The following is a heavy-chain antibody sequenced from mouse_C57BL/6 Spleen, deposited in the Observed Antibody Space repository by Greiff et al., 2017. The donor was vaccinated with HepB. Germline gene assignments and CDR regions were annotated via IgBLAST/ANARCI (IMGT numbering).Heavy chain of an antibody. J-gene: IGHJ4*01. D-gene: IGHD1-1*01. CDR1: GYTFTDYY. Sequence: QVQLQQSGAEPVRPGASVKLSCKASGYTFTDYYINWVKQRPGQGLEWIARIYPGSGNTYYNEKFKGKATLTAEKSSSSAYMQLSSLTSEDSAVYFCAREITTVVVPMDYWGQGTSVTVSS. V-gene: IGHV1-76*01. CDR3: AREITTVVVPMDY. CDR2: IYPGSGNT.